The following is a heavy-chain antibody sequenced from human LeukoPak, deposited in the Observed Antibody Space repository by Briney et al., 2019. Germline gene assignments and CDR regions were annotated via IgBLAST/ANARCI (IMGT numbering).Heavy chain of an antibody. Sequence: ASVKVSCKASGYRFTDHLIHWIRQAPGQGREWMGWINPNSGDTISAQKFQGRVAMTRDTSITTTYMELTGLGSGDAAMYYCTRDLRIAPAVAFFDSWGQGTRVTVSS. D-gene: IGHD2-15*01. CDR1: GYRFTDHL. CDR2: INPNSGDT. J-gene: IGHJ4*02. V-gene: IGHV1-2*02. CDR3: TRDLRIAPAVAFFDS.